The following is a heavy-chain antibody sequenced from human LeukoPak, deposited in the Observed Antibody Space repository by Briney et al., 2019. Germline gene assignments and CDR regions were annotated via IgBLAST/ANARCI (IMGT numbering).Heavy chain of an antibody. J-gene: IGHJ6*03. Sequence: GGSLRLSCKASGFTFGDYAMSWVRQAPGKGLEWVGFIRSKAYGGTTEYAASVKGRFTISRDDSKSIAYLQMNSLKTEDTAVYYCTRDNWDVAFYYYYMDVWGKGTTVTVSS. V-gene: IGHV3-49*04. CDR2: IRSKAYGGTT. CDR1: GFTFGDYA. CDR3: TRDNWDVAFYYYYMDV. D-gene: IGHD5-12*01.